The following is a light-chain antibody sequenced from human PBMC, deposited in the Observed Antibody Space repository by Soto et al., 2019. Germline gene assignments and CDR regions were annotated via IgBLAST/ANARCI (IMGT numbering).Light chain of an antibody. V-gene: IGKV3-20*01. CDR3: QQYGSSSWT. CDR2: GAS. J-gene: IGKJ1*01. Sequence: EIVLPQSPGTLPLSQGERATLSCRASQSVSSSYLAWYQQKPGQAPRLLIYGASSRATGIPARFSGSGSGTDFTLTISSLEPEDFAVYYCQQYGSSSWTFGQGTKVEIK. CDR1: QSVSSSY.